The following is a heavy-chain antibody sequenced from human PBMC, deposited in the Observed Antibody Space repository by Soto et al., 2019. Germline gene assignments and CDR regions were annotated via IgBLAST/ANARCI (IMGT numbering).Heavy chain of an antibody. CDR2: IIPIFGTA. CDR1: GGTFSSYA. V-gene: IGHV1-69*06. Sequence: QVQLVQSGAEVQKPGSSVKVSCKASGGTFSSYAISWVRQAPGQGLEWMGGIIPIFGTANYAQKFQGRVTITADKSTSTAYMELSSLRSEDTAVYYCAILWFGEWGYYYGMDVWGQGTTVTVSS. D-gene: IGHD3-10*01. CDR3: AILWFGEWGYYYGMDV. J-gene: IGHJ6*02.